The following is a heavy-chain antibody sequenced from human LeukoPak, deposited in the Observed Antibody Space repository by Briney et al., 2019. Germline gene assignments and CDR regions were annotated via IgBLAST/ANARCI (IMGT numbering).Heavy chain of an antibody. Sequence: SQTLSLTCTVSGGSISSGGYYWSWIRQHPGKGLEWIGYIYYSGSTYYNPSLKSRVTISVGTSKNQFSLKLSSVTAADTAVYYCARDISRGDAFDIWGQGTMVTVSS. V-gene: IGHV4-31*03. CDR3: ARDISRGDAFDI. D-gene: IGHD3-10*01. J-gene: IGHJ3*02. CDR2: IYYSGST. CDR1: GGSISSGGYY.